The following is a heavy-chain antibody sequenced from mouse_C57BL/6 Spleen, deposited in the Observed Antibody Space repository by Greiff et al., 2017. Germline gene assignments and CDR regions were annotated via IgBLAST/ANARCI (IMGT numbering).Heavy chain of an antibody. CDR1: GYAFSSSW. Sequence: QVQLQQSGPELVKPGASVKISCKASGYAFSSSWMNWVKQRPGKGLEWIGRIYPGDGDTNYNGKFKGKATLTADKSSSTAYMQLSSLTSEDSAVYFCARPPTTVWYFDVWGTGTTVTVSS. J-gene: IGHJ1*03. V-gene: IGHV1-82*01. CDR3: ARPPTTVWYFDV. D-gene: IGHD1-1*01. CDR2: IYPGDGDT.